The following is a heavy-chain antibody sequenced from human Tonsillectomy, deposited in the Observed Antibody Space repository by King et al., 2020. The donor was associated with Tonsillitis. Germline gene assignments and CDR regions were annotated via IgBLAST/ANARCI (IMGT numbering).Heavy chain of an antibody. Sequence: EVQLVESGGGLVQPGGSLRLSCAASGFTFSIYWMHWVRQAPGKGLVWVSRINSDGSNTNYAETVKGRFTISRDNAKNTLYLQMNSLRAEDTAVYYCARAPLAYSDAFYIWGQGTMVTVSS. V-gene: IGHV3-74*01. CDR2: INSDGSNT. D-gene: IGHD3-16*01. CDR1: GFTFSIYW. J-gene: IGHJ3*02. CDR3: ARAPLAYSDAFYI.